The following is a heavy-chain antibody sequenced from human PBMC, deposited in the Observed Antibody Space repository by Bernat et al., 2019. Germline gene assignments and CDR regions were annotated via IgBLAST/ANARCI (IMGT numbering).Heavy chain of an antibody. J-gene: IGHJ4*02. CDR1: GYTFTSYG. V-gene: IGHV1-18*01. CDR2: ISAYNGNT. D-gene: IGHD3-10*01. CDR3: ARDNVLLWFGELGYYFDY. Sequence: QVQLVQSGAEVKKPGASVKVSCKASGYTFTSYGISWVLQAPGQGLEWMGWISAYNGNTNYAQKLQGRVTMTTDTSTSTAYMELRSLRSDDTAVYYCARDNVLLWFGELGYYFDYWGQGTLVTVSS.